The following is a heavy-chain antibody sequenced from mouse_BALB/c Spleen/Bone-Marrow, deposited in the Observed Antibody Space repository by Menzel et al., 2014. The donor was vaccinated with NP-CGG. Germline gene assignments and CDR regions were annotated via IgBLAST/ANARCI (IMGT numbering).Heavy chain of an antibody. V-gene: IGHV1-80*01. J-gene: IGHJ4*01. CDR1: GYALSSYW. Sequence: QVTLKVCGAELVRPGSSVKISCKASGYALSSYWMNWVKQRPGQGLEWIGQIYPGDGDTNYNGKFKGKATQTADKSSSTAYMQLSSLTSEDSAVYFCARWITTVVAPYVMDYWGQGTSVTVSS. CDR3: ARWITTVVAPYVMDY. D-gene: IGHD1-1*01. CDR2: IYPGDGDT.